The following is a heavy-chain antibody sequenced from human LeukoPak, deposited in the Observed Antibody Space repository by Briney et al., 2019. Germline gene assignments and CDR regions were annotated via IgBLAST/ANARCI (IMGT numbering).Heavy chain of an antibody. CDR1: GGYISSYY. V-gene: IGHV4-38-2*02. Sequence: PSETLSLTCTVSGGYISSYYWSWIRQPPGKGLEWIGSIYHSGSTYYNPSLKSRVTISVDTSKNQFSLKLSSVTAADTAVYYCARAGYSPGFDPWGQGTLVTVSS. CDR3: ARAGYSPGFDP. D-gene: IGHD6-13*01. J-gene: IGHJ5*02. CDR2: IYHSGST.